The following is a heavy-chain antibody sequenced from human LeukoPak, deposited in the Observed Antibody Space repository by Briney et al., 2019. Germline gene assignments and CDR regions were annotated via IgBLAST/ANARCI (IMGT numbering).Heavy chain of an antibody. Sequence: GGSLRLSCTASGFTFSDYWMTWVRQAPGKGLEWVASMKEDGSEKYYVDSVRGRFTISRDNAENSLHLQMNSLRVDDTAVYYCARARDIDYWGQGTLVTVSS. J-gene: IGHJ4*02. D-gene: IGHD2-15*01. CDR3: ARARDIDY. CDR2: MKEDGSEK. CDR1: GFTFSDYW. V-gene: IGHV3-7*03.